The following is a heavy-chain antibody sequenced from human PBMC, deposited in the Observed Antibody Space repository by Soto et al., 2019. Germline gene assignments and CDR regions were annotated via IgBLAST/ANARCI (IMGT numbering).Heavy chain of an antibody. V-gene: IGHV3-23*01. CDR1: GFTFSSYA. Sequence: PGGSLRLSCTASGFTFSSYAMDWVRQAPGKGLEWLSAISGGGDASHYADSVKGRFTISRDNSKNTLFLQMSSLRAEDTAVYYCAKRPTDFWSGYWPSGYWGQGTLVTVS. J-gene: IGHJ4*02. D-gene: IGHD3-3*01. CDR3: AKRPTDFWSGYWPSGY. CDR2: ISGGGDAS.